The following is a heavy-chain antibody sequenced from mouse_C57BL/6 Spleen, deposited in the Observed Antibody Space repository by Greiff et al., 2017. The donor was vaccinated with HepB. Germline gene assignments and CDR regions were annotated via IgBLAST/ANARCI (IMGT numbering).Heavy chain of an antibody. CDR2: IDPENGDT. D-gene: IGHD1-1*01. V-gene: IGHV14-4*01. Sequence: VQLQQSGAELVRPGASVKLSCTASGFNIKDDYMHWVKQRPEQGLEWIGWIDPENGDTEYASKFQGKATITADTSSNTAYLQLSSLTSEDTAVYYCTTDTTVVATEDVWGTGTTVTVSS. CDR1: GFNIKDDY. CDR3: TTDTTVVATEDV. J-gene: IGHJ1*03.